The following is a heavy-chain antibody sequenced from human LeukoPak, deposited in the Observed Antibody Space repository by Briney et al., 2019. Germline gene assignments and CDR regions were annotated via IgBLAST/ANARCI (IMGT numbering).Heavy chain of an antibody. CDR3: ARPPSRGYSSSFEY. Sequence: GESLQISCKGSGYSFPTYWIAWVRQMPGEGLEWMGIIYPDESNIRYSPSFQGQVTISADKSISTAYLQWSSLKASDTAMYYCARPPSRGYSSSFEYWGQGTLVTVSS. J-gene: IGHJ4*02. CDR2: IYPDESNI. V-gene: IGHV5-51*01. CDR1: GYSFPTYW. D-gene: IGHD2-2*03.